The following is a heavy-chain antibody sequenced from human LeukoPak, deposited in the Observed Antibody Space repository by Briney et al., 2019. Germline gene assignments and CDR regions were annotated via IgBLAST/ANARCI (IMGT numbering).Heavy chain of an antibody. CDR2: ISYDGSNK. Sequence: PGGSLRLSCAASGFTFSSYGMHWVRQAPGKGLEWVAVISYDGSNKYYADSVKGRFTISRDNSKNTLYLQMNSLRAEDTAVYYCARGGAAMVNYWGQGTLVTVSS. V-gene: IGHV3-30*03. D-gene: IGHD5-18*01. CDR3: ARGGAAMVNY. CDR1: GFTFSSYG. J-gene: IGHJ4*02.